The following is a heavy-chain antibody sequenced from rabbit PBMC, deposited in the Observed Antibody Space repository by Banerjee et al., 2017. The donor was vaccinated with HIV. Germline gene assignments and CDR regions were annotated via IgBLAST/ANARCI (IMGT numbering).Heavy chain of an antibody. CDR3: ARDLAGVIGYFNL. CDR2: INTISGDT. D-gene: IGHD4-1*01. V-gene: IGHV1S45*01. Sequence: QEQLVESGGDLVKPGASLTLTCTASGFSFSSVYDMCWVRQAPGKGLEWIACINTISGDTVYATWAKGRFTISKASWTTVTLQMTSLTAADTASYFCARDLAGVIGYFNLWGPGTLVTVS. J-gene: IGHJ4*01. CDR1: GFSFSSVYD.